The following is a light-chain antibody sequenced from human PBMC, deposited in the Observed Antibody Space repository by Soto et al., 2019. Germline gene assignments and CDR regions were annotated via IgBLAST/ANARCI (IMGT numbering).Light chain of an antibody. CDR2: GTS. J-gene: IGKJ3*01. CDR3: QQSHSFPFT. Sequence: DIQMTQSPSSLSASIGDRVTITCRASQTISNYLNWYQQKPGKAPNLLIYGTSSLQSGVSSRFSGRGSGTDFTLTISSLEPEDYATYYCQQSHSFPFTFGPGTKVDVK. V-gene: IGKV1-39*01. CDR1: QTISNY.